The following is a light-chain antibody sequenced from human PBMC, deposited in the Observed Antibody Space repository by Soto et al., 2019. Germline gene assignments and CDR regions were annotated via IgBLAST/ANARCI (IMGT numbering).Light chain of an antibody. Sequence: EIVMTQSPATLSVSPGERATLSCRASQSISSNLAWYQQKPGQAPRLLIYGASTRATGIPARFSGSGSGTEFTLTISSLQSEDFAVYYCQQYNYWPPITFGQGTRLAIK. V-gene: IGKV3-15*01. J-gene: IGKJ5*01. CDR2: GAS. CDR3: QQYNYWPPIT. CDR1: QSISSN.